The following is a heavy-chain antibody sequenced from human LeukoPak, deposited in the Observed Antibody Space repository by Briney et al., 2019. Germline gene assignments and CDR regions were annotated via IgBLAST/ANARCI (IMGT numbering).Heavy chain of an antibody. D-gene: IGHD2-2*01. CDR1: GFTFSSYS. Sequence: GGSLRLSCAASGFTFSSYSMNWVRQAPGKGLEWVSSISSSSSYIYYADSVKGRFTISRDNAKNSLYLQMNSLRAEDTAGYYCARESCSSTSCVDYWGQGTLVTVSS. CDR2: ISSSSSYI. CDR3: ARESCSSTSCVDY. J-gene: IGHJ4*02. V-gene: IGHV3-21*01.